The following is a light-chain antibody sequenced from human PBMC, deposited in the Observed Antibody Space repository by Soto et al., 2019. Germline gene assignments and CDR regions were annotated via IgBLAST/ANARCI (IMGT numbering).Light chain of an antibody. CDR3: CSYAGTYTYV. Sequence: QSALTQPRSVSGSPGQSVTISCTGTSSDVGGFNYVSWYQQHPGKDPKLMIYDVSERPSGVPDRFSGSKSGNTASLTISGLQADDEADYYFCSYAGTYTYVFGTGTKLTVL. CDR2: DVS. V-gene: IGLV2-11*01. CDR1: SSDVGGFNY. J-gene: IGLJ1*01.